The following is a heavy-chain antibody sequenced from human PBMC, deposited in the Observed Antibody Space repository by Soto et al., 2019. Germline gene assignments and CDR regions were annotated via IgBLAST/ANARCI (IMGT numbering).Heavy chain of an antibody. J-gene: IGHJ5*02. V-gene: IGHV4-34*01. CDR3: TGEERFPRCWFDP. D-gene: IGHD3-10*01. Sequence: PSETLSLTCGVYGGSFRNYYWIWVRQPPGKGLEWIGEVNHSGEATYNPSLQSRITISLDTSNNQFSLKMTSVAAADTAMYFCTGEERFPRCWFDPWGQGTQVTGSS. CDR1: GGSFRNYY. CDR2: VNHSGEA.